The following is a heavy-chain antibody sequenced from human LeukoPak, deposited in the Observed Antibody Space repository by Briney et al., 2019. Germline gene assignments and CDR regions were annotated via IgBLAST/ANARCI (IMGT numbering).Heavy chain of an antibody. Sequence: SETLSLTCTVSGGSISSSSYYWGWIRQPPGKGLEWIGSIYYSGSTYYNPSLKSRVTISVDTSKNQFSLKLSSVTAADTAVYYCARRNRITGTTFYWGQGTLVTVSS. CDR1: GGSISSSSYY. J-gene: IGHJ4*02. V-gene: IGHV4-39*07. D-gene: IGHD1-7*01. CDR2: IYYSGST. CDR3: ARRNRITGTTFY.